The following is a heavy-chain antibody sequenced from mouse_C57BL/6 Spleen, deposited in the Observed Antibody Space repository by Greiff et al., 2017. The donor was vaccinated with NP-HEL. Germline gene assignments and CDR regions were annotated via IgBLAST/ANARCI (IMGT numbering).Heavy chain of an antibody. CDR1: GFTFSDYG. CDR3: ARRYYGRSDWYFDV. V-gene: IGHV5-17*01. Sequence: EVQRVESGGGLVKPGGSLKLSCAASGFTFSDYGMHWVRQAPEKGLEWVAYISSGSSTIYYADTVKGRFTISRDNAKNTLFLQMTSLRSEDTAMYYCARRYYGRSDWYFDVWGTGTTVTVSS. D-gene: IGHD1-1*01. CDR2: ISSGSSTI. J-gene: IGHJ1*03.